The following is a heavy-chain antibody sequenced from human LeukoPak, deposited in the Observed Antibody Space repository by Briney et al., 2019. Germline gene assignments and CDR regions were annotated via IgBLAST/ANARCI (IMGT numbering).Heavy chain of an antibody. CDR3: ARQGYCSSTSCYYFDY. V-gene: IGHV5-51*01. Sequence: GESLKISCKGSGYSFTSYWIGWVRQMPGKGLEWMGIIYPGDSDTRYSPSFQGRVTISADKSISTAYLQWSSLKASDTAMYYCARQGYCSSTSCYYFDYWGQGTLVTVSS. CDR1: GYSFTSYW. D-gene: IGHD2-2*01. CDR2: IYPGDSDT. J-gene: IGHJ4*02.